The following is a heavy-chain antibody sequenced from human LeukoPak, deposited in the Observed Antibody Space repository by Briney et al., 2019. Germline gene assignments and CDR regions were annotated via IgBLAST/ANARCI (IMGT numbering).Heavy chain of an antibody. D-gene: IGHD2-15*01. Sequence: ASVKVSCKAFGYTFTGYYMHWVRQAPGQGLEWMGRFDPNNGGTSYAQKLQGRVTITRDTSVSTDYMELSSLRSDDTAVYYCARAMVVAATLYDYWGQGTLVTVSS. J-gene: IGHJ4*02. CDR3: ARAMVVAATLYDY. CDR1: GYTFTGYY. V-gene: IGHV1-2*06. CDR2: FDPNNGGT.